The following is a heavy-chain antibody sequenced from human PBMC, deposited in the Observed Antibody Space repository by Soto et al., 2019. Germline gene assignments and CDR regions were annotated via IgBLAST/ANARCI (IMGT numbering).Heavy chain of an antibody. V-gene: IGHV4-59*08. CDR2: IYYSGST. J-gene: IGHJ6*02. CDR1: GGSISSYY. D-gene: IGHD6-13*01. Sequence: PSETLSLTCTVSGGSISSYYWSWIRQPPGKGLEWIGYIYYSGSTNYNPSHKRRVTIKVDTSKNQFSLKLSYETVAVTSLYYCARLWSSSWYYYYGMDVWGQGTTVTVSS. CDR3: ARLWSSSWYYYYGMDV.